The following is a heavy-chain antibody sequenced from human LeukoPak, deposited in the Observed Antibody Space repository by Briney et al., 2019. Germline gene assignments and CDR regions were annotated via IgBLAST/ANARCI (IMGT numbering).Heavy chain of an antibody. V-gene: IGHV1-46*01. CDR3: ARGGYSSSWYGVNWFDP. J-gene: IGHJ5*02. CDR1: GYTFTSYY. D-gene: IGHD6-13*01. CDR2: INPSGGST. Sequence: ASVKVSCKASGYTFTSYYMHWVRQAPGQGLEWMGIINPSGGSTSYAQKFQGRVTMTRDMSTSTVYMELSSLRSEDTAVYYCARGGYSSSWYGVNWFDPWGQGTLVTVSS.